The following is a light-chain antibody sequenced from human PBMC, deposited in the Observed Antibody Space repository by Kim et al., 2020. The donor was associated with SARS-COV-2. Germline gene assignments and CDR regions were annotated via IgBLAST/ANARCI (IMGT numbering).Light chain of an antibody. V-gene: IGKV3-20*01. Sequence: FSPGVGPTLSRRAMRGVARTPLAWFTQKPGQPPRLLFYGPSSGAPGIHDRFRASVSGTDFTLPLRRVELEDFPVYSCQQYDRYPYTFGQGTRREI. J-gene: IGKJ2*01. CDR2: GPS. CDR1: RGVARTP. CDR3: QQYDRYPYT.